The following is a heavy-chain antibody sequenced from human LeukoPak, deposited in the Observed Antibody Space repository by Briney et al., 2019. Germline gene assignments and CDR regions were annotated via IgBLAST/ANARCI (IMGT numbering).Heavy chain of an antibody. CDR1: GGSFSGYY. Sequence: SETLSLTCAVYGGSFSGYYWSWIRQPPGKGLEWIGEINHSGSTNYNPSLKSRVTISVDTSKNQFSLKLSSVTAADTAVYYCARHSYYGSGADLYYYYYMDVWGKGTTVTISS. V-gene: IGHV4-34*01. D-gene: IGHD3-10*01. CDR3: ARHSYYGSGADLYYYYYMDV. J-gene: IGHJ6*03. CDR2: INHSGST.